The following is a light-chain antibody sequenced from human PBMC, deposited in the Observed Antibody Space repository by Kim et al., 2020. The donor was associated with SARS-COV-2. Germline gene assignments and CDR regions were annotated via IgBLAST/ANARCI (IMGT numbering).Light chain of an antibody. CDR2: GAS. Sequence: SPGERATRSCRASQSVSSSYLAWYQQKPGQAPRLLIYGASSRATGIPDRCSGSGSGTDFTLTISRLEPEDFAVYYCQQYGSSPKTFGQGTKVDIK. CDR1: QSVSSSY. CDR3: QQYGSSPKT. J-gene: IGKJ1*01. V-gene: IGKV3-20*01.